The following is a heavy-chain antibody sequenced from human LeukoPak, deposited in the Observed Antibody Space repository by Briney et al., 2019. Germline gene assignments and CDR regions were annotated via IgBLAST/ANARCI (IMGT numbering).Heavy chain of an antibody. D-gene: IGHD2-2*01. CDR2: IRYDGSNK. CDR1: GFTFSSYG. Sequence: GGSLRLSCAASGFTFSSYGMHWVRQAPGKGLEWVAFIRYDGSNKYYADSVKGRFTISRDNSKTTLYLQMNSLRAEDTAVYYCAKGPSPNLGYCSSTSCYPHYWGQGTLVTVSS. CDR3: AKGPSPNLGYCSSTSCYPHY. V-gene: IGHV3-30*02. J-gene: IGHJ4*02.